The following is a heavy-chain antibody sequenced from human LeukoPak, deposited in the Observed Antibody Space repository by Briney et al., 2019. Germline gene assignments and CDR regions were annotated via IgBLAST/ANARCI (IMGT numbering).Heavy chain of an antibody. CDR2: IYYSGST. D-gene: IGHD2-15*01. J-gene: IGHJ4*02. CDR1: GGSISSSSYY. CDR3: ARDWMVAATTYYLDY. Sequence: SETLSLTCTVSGGSISSSSYYWGWIRQPPGKGLEWIGSIYYSGSTYYNPSLKSRVTISVDTSKNQFSLKLSSVTAADTAGYYCARDWMVAATTYYLDYWGQGTLVTVSS. V-gene: IGHV4-39*07.